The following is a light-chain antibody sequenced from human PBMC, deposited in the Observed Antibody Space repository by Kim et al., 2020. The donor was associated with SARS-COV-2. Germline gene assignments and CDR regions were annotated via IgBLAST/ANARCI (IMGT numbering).Light chain of an antibody. CDR1: QPISTY. Sequence: DIQMTQSLSSLSASVGDRVTIACRASQPISTYLNWYQQKPGKAPKLLIYAASSLQSGVPSRFSGSGSGTDFTLTTSSLQPEDFTTYYCPQSHTAPLLTFGGGTKVGIK. CDR2: AAS. J-gene: IGKJ4*01. V-gene: IGKV1-39*01. CDR3: PQSHTAPLLT.